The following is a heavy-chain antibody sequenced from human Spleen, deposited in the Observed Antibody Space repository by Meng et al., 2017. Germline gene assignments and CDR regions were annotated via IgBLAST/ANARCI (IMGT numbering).Heavy chain of an antibody. D-gene: IGHD3-10*01. Sequence: GGSLRLSCAASGFTFSSYAMSWVRQAPGKGLEWVSAISGSGGSTYYADSVKGRFTISRDNSKNTLYLQMNSLRAEDTAVYYCAKSLGRITMVRGVTYYYYGMDVWGQGTTVTVSS. CDR3: AKSLGRITMVRGVTYYYYGMDV. J-gene: IGHJ6*02. V-gene: IGHV3-23*01. CDR2: ISGSGGST. CDR1: GFTFSSYA.